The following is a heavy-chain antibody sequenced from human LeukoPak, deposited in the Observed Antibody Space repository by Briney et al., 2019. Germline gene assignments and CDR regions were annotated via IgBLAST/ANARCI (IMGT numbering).Heavy chain of an antibody. D-gene: IGHD1-26*01. J-gene: IGHJ4*02. CDR1: GNSFTSYW. CDR2: IYPDDSDT. CDR3: ARTSGLVGARTGWDYFDY. Sequence: GESLKISCKGSGNSFTSYWIGWVRQMPAKGLEWMGIIYPDDSDTRYSPSFKGQVTISADKSISTAYLQWSSLKASDTAMYYCARTSGLVGARTGWDYFDYWGQGTLVTVSS. V-gene: IGHV5-51*01.